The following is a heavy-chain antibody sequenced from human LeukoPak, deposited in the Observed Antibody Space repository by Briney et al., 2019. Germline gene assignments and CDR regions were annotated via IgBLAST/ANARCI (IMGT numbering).Heavy chain of an antibody. V-gene: IGHV4-59*01. CDR2: LSKSGNT. CDR1: GGSISSYY. Sequence: SETLSLTCTVSGGSISSYYWSWIRLPPGKGLEWIGYLSKSGNTNYSPSLKGRVTIFGDTSKNQFFLKLSSVTAADTAVYYCARARYVNSFYAFDIWGQGTLVTVSS. CDR3: ARARYVNSFYAFDI. D-gene: IGHD3-9*01. J-gene: IGHJ3*02.